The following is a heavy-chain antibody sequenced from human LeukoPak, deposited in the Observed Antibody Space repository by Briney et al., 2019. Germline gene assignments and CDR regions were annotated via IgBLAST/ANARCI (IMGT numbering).Heavy chain of an antibody. D-gene: IGHD5-18*01. CDR2: ISYDGSDK. Sequence: AGSLSLSCAASGFTFSNYAMHWVRQAPGKGLEWVAVISYDGSDKSYADSVKGRFTISRDNSKDTLYLQMNSLKAEDTAIYYCARDPWGYRAGVMDLWGQGTLLTVSS. CDR1: GFTFSNYA. J-gene: IGHJ4*02. CDR3: ARDPWGYRAGVMDL. V-gene: IGHV3-30-3*01.